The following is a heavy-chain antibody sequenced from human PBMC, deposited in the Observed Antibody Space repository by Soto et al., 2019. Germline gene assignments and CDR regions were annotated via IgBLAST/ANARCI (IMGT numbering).Heavy chain of an antibody. Sequence: GESLKISCAASGFTFSSYAMSWVRQAPGKGLEWVSAISGSGGSTYYADSVKGRFTISRDNSKNPLYLQMNSLRAEDTAVYYCAKGGSRSSNYDYGMDVWGQGTTVTVSS. D-gene: IGHD2-2*01. CDR3: AKGGSRSSNYDYGMDV. CDR2: ISGSGGST. CDR1: GFTFSSYA. J-gene: IGHJ6*02. V-gene: IGHV3-23*01.